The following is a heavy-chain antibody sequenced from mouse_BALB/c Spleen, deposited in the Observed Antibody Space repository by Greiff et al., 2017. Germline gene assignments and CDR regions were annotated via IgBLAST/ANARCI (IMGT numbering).Heavy chain of an antibody. D-gene: IGHD2-3*01. J-gene: IGHJ3*01. V-gene: IGHV3-2*02. CDR1: GYSITSDYA. Sequence: EVQLQESGPGLVKPSQSLSLTCTVTGYSITSDYAWNWIRQFPGNKLEWMGYISYSGSTSYNPSLKSRISITRDTSKNQFFLQLNSVTTEDTATYYCARRDDGYYWFAYWGQGTLVTVSA. CDR2: ISYSGST. CDR3: ARRDDGYYWFAY.